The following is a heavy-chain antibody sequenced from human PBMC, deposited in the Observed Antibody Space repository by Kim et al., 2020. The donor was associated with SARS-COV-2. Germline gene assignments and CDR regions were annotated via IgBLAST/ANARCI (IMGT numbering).Heavy chain of an antibody. CDR1: GGSISSSNW. CDR2: IYHSGST. V-gene: IGHV4-4*02. CDR3: ARSGYSYGMYYFDY. D-gene: IGHD5-18*01. J-gene: IGHJ4*02. Sequence: SETLSLTCAVSGGSISSSNWWSWVRQPPGKGLEWIGEIYHSGSTNYNPSLKSRVTISVDKSKNQFSLKLSSVTAADTAVYYCARSGYSYGMYYFDYWGQGTLVTVSS.